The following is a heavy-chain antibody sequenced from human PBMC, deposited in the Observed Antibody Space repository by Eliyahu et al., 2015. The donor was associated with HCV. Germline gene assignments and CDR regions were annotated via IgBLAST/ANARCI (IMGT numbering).Heavy chain of an antibody. CDR2: IHYSGST. CDR1: GXSIXTYY. Sequence: QVQLQESGPGLVKPSETLSLTCPVPGXSIXTYYWSWIRQPPGKGLEWIGYIHYSGSTNYNPSLKSRVTISVXTSKNQFSLNLTSVTAADTAMYYCASGGGGIAVTGTGGWFDPWGQGTLVTVSS. J-gene: IGHJ5*02. D-gene: IGHD6-19*01. CDR3: ASGGGGIAVTGTGGWFDP. V-gene: IGHV4-59*01.